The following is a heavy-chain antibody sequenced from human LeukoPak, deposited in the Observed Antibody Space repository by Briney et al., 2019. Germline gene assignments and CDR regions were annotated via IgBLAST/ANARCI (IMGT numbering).Heavy chain of an antibody. CDR2: IYYSGST. CDR3: ARCGIFGVVIEPSGAFDI. Sequence: SETLSLTCTVSGGSSSSSSYYWGWIRQPPGKGLEWIGSIYYSGSTYYNPSLKSRVTISVDTSKNQFSLKLSSVTVADTAVYYCARCGIFGVVIEPSGAFDIWGQGTMVTVSS. J-gene: IGHJ3*02. CDR1: GGSSSSSSYY. V-gene: IGHV4-39*07. D-gene: IGHD3-3*01.